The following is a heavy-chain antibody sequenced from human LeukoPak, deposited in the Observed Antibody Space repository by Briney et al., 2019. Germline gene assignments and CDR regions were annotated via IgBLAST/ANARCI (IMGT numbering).Heavy chain of an antibody. CDR3: AIDSSPGWFDP. J-gene: IGHJ5*02. CDR2: IYYSGST. CDR1: GGSISSGDYY. Sequence: TSQTLSLTCTVSGGSISSGDYYWSWIRQPPGKGLEWIGYIYYSGSTYYNPSLKSRVTISVDTSKNQFSLKLSSVTAADTAVYYCAIDSSPGWFDPWGQGTLVTVSS. V-gene: IGHV4-30-4*08. D-gene: IGHD6-6*01.